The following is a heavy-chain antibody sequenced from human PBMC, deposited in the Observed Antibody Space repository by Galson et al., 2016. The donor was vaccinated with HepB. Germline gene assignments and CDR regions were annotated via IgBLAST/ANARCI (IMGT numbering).Heavy chain of an antibody. J-gene: IGHJ6*03. CDR1: GFTFSNYW. V-gene: IGHV3-23*01. Sequence: SLRLSCAASGFTFSNYWMHWVRQAPGKGLEWVSAIRPGGSSTFYADSVKGRFTISRDDFTDTLYRRMNSLRAEDTAVYYCTTVPVGDYYYFMDVWGKGTTVTVSS. CDR2: IRPGGSST. D-gene: IGHD1-26*01. CDR3: TTVPVGDYYYFMDV.